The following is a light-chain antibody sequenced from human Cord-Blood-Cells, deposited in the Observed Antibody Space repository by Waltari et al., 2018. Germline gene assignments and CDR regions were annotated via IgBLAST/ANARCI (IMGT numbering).Light chain of an antibody. CDR3: AAWDDSLSGRV. V-gene: IGLV1-47*01. Sequence: QSVLTQPPSASGTPGQRVTISCSGSSSNIGSNYVYWYQQLPGTAPKLLIYRNNRRPSGVPDRSSGSKSGTSASLAISGLRSEDEADYYCAAWDDSLSGRVFGGGTKLTVL. CDR1: SSNIGSNY. CDR2: RNN. J-gene: IGLJ3*02.